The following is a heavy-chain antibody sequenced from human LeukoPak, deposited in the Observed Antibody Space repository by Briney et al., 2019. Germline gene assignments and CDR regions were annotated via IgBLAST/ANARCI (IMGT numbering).Heavy chain of an antibody. CDR3: ARDRHDRFDY. J-gene: IGHJ4*02. V-gene: IGHV1-69*13. D-gene: IGHD1-1*01. CDR2: IIPIFGTA. CDR1: GGTFNSYA. Sequence: SVTVSCKASGGTFNSYAINWVRQAPGQGLEWMGGIIPIFGTANYAQKFQGRVTITADESTSTAYMELSSLRSEDTAVYYCARDRHDRFDYWGQGTLVTVSS.